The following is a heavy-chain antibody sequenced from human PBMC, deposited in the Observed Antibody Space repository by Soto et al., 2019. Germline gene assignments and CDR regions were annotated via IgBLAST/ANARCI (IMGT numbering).Heavy chain of an antibody. J-gene: IGHJ4*02. V-gene: IGHV4-34*01. D-gene: IGHD2-8*01. CDR3: ARGSGLADFTQMVYALYFDY. Sequence: LEWIGEINHSGSTNYNPSLKSRVTISVDTSKNQFSLKLSSVTAADTAVYYCARGSGLADFTQMVYALYFDYWGQGTLVTVSS. CDR2: INHSGST.